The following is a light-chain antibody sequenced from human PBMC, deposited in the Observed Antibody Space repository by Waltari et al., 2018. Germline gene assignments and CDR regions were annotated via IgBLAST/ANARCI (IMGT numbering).Light chain of an antibody. CDR2: DAR. CDR1: SSDFPTNNY. J-gene: IGLJ1*01. Sequence: QSALTQPASVSGSPGQSITISCTGSSSDFPTNNYVSWYQQPPGKAPKRMIYDARNRPPGVFLRVSGSKSGNTASLTISGLRAEDEADYHCSSYTGGSTSVFGTGTKVTVL. CDR3: SSYTGGSTSV. V-gene: IGLV2-14*03.